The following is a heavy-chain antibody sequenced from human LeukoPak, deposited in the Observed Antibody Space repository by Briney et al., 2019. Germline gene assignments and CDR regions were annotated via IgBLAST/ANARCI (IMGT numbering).Heavy chain of an antibody. J-gene: IGHJ5*02. CDR3: ARDGVYCSSTSCDWGYNWFDP. CDR1: GYTFTGYY. CDR2: INPNSGGT. D-gene: IGHD2-2*01. V-gene: IGHV1-2*02. Sequence: ASVNVSCKASGYTFTGYYMHWVRQAPGQGLEWMGWINPNSGGTNYEQKFQGRVTMTRDTSISTAYMELSRLRSDDTAVYYCARDGVYCSSTSCDWGYNWFDPWGQGTLVTVSS.